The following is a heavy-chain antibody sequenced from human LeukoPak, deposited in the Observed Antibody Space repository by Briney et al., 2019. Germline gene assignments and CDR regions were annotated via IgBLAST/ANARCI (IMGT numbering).Heavy chain of an antibody. Sequence: SETLSLTCTVSGGSISSSNYYWGWIRQPPGKGLEWIGSISNSGSTYFNPSLKSRVTTSVDTSKNQFSLKVSSVTAADTAVYYCTRDDALGSYCDYWGQGILVTVSS. J-gene: IGHJ4*02. CDR3: TRDDALGSYCDY. D-gene: IGHD3-10*01. CDR1: GGSISSSNYY. CDR2: ISNSGST. V-gene: IGHV4-39*02.